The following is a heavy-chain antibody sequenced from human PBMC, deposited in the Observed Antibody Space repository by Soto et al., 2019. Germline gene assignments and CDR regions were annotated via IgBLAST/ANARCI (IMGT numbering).Heavy chain of an antibody. J-gene: IGHJ6*02. D-gene: IGHD6-13*01. CDR2: INPSGGST. Sequence: ASVKVSCKASGYTFTSYYMHWVRQAPGQGLEWMGIINPSGGSTSYAQKFQGRVTMTRDTSTSTVYMELSSLRSEDTAVYYCARGGEGVSSWSVYYYYGMDVWGQGTTVTVSS. V-gene: IGHV1-46*01. CDR1: GYTFTSYY. CDR3: ARGGEGVSSWSVYYYYGMDV.